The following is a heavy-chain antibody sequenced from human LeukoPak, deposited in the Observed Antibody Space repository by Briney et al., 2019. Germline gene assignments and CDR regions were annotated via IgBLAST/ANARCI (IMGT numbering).Heavy chain of an antibody. J-gene: IGHJ4*01. CDR1: GYSFTSNY. CDR3: AREGSGYTYGRGSYFDY. V-gene: IGHV1-2*06. D-gene: IGHD5-18*01. Sequence: ASVKVSCKVSGYSFTSNYIHWVRQAPGQGLEWMGRINPNSGDTNFAQKFQGRVTMTRDTSISTAYMDLSGLRPDDTAVYYCAREGSGYTYGRGSYFDYWGHGILVTVSS. CDR2: INPNSGDT.